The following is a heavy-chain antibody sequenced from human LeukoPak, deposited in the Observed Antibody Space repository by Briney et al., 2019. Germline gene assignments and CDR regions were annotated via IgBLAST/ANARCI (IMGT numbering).Heavy chain of an antibody. CDR3: ARTTVTAILDY. Sequence: PSETLSLTCAVSGGSISSGGYSWSWIRQPPGTGLEWIGYIYHSGSTYYNPSLKSRVTISVDRSKNQFSLKLSSVTAADTAVYYCARTTVTAILDYWGQGTLVTVSS. CDR1: GGSISSGGYS. J-gene: IGHJ4*02. V-gene: IGHV4-30-2*01. CDR2: IYHSGST. D-gene: IGHD2-21*02.